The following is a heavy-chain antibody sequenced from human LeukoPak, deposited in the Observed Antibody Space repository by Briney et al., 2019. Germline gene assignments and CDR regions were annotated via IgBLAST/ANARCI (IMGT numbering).Heavy chain of an antibody. CDR2: IYHSGGT. CDR3: ASGITMVRGVIDY. D-gene: IGHD3-10*01. Sequence: PSGTLSLTCAVSGGSISSSNWWSWVRQPPGKGLEWIGEIYHSGGTNYNPSLKSRVTISVDKSKNQFSLKLSSVTAADTAVYYCASGITMVRGVIDYWGQGTLVTVSS. CDR1: GGSISSSNW. V-gene: IGHV4-4*02. J-gene: IGHJ4*02.